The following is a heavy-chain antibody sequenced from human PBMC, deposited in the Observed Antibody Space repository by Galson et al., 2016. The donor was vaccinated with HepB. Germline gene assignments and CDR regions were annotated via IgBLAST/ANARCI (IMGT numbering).Heavy chain of an antibody. V-gene: IGHV5-51*01. CDR3: ARPPSEYYFDSSAAFDI. CDR1: GYSFTNYW. D-gene: IGHD3-22*01. CDR2: IYPGDSDT. J-gene: IGHJ3*02. Sequence: QSGAEVKKPGESLKISCKASGYSFTNYWIGWVRQMPGKGLEWMGIIYPGDSDTRYSPSFQGQVTISADKSFSSAYLHWSSLKASDTAMYYCARPPSEYYFDSSAAFDIRGQGTMVTVSS.